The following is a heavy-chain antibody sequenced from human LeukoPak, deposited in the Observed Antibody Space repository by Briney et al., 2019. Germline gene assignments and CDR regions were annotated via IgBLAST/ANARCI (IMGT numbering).Heavy chain of an antibody. CDR2: INPNSGGT. V-gene: IGHV1-2*04. J-gene: IGHJ5*02. CDR3: ARGRRSWYGNWFDP. Sequence: GASVKVSCKASGYTFTGYYMHWVRQAPGQGLEWMGWINPNSGGTNYAQKFQGWVTMTRDTSISTVYMELSSLRSEDTAVYYCARGRRSWYGNWFDPWGQGTLVTVSS. CDR1: GYTFTGYY. D-gene: IGHD6-13*01.